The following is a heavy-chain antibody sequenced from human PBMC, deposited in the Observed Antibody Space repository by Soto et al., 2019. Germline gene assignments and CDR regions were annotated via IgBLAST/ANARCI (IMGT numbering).Heavy chain of an antibody. CDR2: IYYSGRT. CDR3: ARDLDSNYGRWFDP. V-gene: IGHV4-31*03. CDR1: GGSISSGGYY. J-gene: IGHJ5*02. Sequence: QVQLQESGPGLVKPSQTLSLTCTVSGGSISSGGYYWSWIRQHPGKGLEWIGYIYYSGRTYYNPSLESRVTISVDTSKNQFSLKLSSVTAADTAVYYCARDLDSNYGRWFDPWGQGTLVTVSS. D-gene: IGHD4-4*01.